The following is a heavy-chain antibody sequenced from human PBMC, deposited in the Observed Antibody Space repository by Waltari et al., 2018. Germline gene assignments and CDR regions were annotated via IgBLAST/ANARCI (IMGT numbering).Heavy chain of an antibody. CDR2: IYSGGST. CDR1: GFTFSSYA. J-gene: IGHJ4*02. D-gene: IGHD6-6*01. CDR3: AKAIAARWVSEIDY. V-gene: IGHV3-23*03. Sequence: EVRLLESGGGLVQPGGSLRLSCAASGFTFSSYAMSWVRQAPGKGLEWVSVIYSGGSTYYADSVKGRFTISRDNSKNTLYLQMNSLRAEDTAVYYCAKAIAARWVSEIDYWGQGTLVTVSS.